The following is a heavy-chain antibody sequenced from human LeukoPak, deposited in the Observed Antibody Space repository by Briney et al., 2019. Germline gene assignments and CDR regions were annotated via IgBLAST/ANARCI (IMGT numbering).Heavy chain of an antibody. D-gene: IGHD2-21*02. CDR1: GSTFSRYA. V-gene: IGHV3-30-3*01. Sequence: GGSLRLSCAASGSTFSRYAVHWVRQAPGKGLEWVAVISYDGSNEYYADSVKGRFTISRDNSKNTLYLQMNSLRAEDTAVYYCAKGAYCGGDCYSEILDYWGQGTLVTVSS. J-gene: IGHJ4*02. CDR2: ISYDGSNE. CDR3: AKGAYCGGDCYSEILDY.